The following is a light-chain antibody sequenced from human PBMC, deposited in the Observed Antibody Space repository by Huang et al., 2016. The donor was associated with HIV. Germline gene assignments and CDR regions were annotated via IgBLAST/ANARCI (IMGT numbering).Light chain of an antibody. CDR1: QDIRNY. CDR3: QQYDNLYT. CDR2: VAS. Sequence: IQMTQSPASLSASVGDRVTISCQASQDIRNYLNWYQQKPGKAPTLLIYVASNLETGVPSRFSGNGSGTDFTITINSLQSEDIATYYCQQYDNLYTFGQGTRVEIK. J-gene: IGKJ2*01. V-gene: IGKV1-33*01.